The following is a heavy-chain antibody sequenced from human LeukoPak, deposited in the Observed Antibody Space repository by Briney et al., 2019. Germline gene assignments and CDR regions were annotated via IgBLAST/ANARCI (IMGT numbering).Heavy chain of an antibody. Sequence: GGSLRLSCAASGFTFSTYWMNWVRQAPGKGLEWVALINPDGSQTNYVDSVRGRFTISRDNAENSLYLQMNSLRAEDTAVYYRARDLGYGALDPWGQGTLVTVSS. CDR1: GFTFSTYW. J-gene: IGHJ5*02. CDR2: INPDGSQT. CDR3: ARDLGYGALDP. D-gene: IGHD4-17*01. V-gene: IGHV3-7*01.